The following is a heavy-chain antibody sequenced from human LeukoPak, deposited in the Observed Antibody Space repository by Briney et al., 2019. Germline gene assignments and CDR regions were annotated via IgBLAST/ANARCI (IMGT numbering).Heavy chain of an antibody. V-gene: IGHV4-34*01. J-gene: IGHJ6*03. Sequence: KPSETLSLTCAVYGGSLSGYYWSWIRQPPGKGLEWIGEINHSGSTNYNPSLKSRVTISVDTSKNQFSLKLSSVTAADTAVYYCARDRNYYDRPMDVWGKGTTVTVSS. D-gene: IGHD3-22*01. CDR2: INHSGST. CDR1: GGSLSGYY. CDR3: ARDRNYYDRPMDV.